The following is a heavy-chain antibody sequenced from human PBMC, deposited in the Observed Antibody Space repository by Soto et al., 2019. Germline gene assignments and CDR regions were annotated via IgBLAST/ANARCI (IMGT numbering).Heavy chain of an antibody. Sequence: SLRLSSAGSGFTFGSYGMHWVRQAPGKGLEWVAVICYDGRNKYYVDSVKGRFTISRDNCKNTLYLQMNSLRAEDTALYYCASDYYDRSGYPWAFDIWGQGTMVTVSS. CDR3: ASDYYDRSGYPWAFDI. D-gene: IGHD3-22*01. CDR1: GFTFGSYG. CDR2: ICYDGRNK. V-gene: IGHV3-33*01. J-gene: IGHJ3*02.